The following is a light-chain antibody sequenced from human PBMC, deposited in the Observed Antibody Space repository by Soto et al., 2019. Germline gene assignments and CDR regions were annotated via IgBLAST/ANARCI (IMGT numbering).Light chain of an antibody. V-gene: IGLV2-14*01. J-gene: IGLJ2*01. CDR1: SSDVGGYNY. CDR3: SSYTGSSAVV. Sequence: QSALTQPASVSGSPGQSITISCTGTSSDVGGYNYVSWYQQHPGKAPKLMIYNVSNRPSGVSNRFSGSKSGNTASLTISGLQAEEEADYYCSSYTGSSAVVFGGGTKVTVL. CDR2: NVS.